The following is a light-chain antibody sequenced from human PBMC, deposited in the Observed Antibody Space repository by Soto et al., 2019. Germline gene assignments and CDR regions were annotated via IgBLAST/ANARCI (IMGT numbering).Light chain of an antibody. Sequence: EIVLTQSPATLSLSPGERATLSCRASQSVSSYLAWYQQKPGQAPRLLIYDASNRATGIPPRFSGSGSGTDFTLPISSLEPEDFAVYYCQQRSNWPPWTFGQGTKVEIK. CDR2: DAS. J-gene: IGKJ1*01. V-gene: IGKV3-11*01. CDR3: QQRSNWPPWT. CDR1: QSVSSY.